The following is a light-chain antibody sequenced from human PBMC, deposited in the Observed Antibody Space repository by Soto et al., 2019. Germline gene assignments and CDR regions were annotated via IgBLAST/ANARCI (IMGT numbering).Light chain of an antibody. CDR2: GAS. CDR3: QQYNNWHPWT. CDR1: QSVSSN. Sequence: EIVMTQSPATLSVSPGERATLSCRASQSVSSNLAWYQQKPGQAPRLLIYGASTRATGIPASFSGSGSATEFTLTIRSLKSEDFAVYYCQQYNNWHPWTFGQGTKVDLK. V-gene: IGKV3-15*01. J-gene: IGKJ1*01.